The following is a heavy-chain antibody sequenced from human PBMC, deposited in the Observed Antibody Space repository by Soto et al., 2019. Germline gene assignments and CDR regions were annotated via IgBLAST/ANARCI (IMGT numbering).Heavy chain of an antibody. CDR1: GFTFSSYG. Sequence: QVQLVESGGGVVQPGRSLRLSCAASGFTFSSYGMHWVRQAPGKGLEWVAVISYDGSNKYYADSVKGRFTISRHNSKNTLYLQMNSLPAEDTAVYYCAKDLIPPGGGPMGYYYYYGMDVWGQGTTLTVSS. V-gene: IGHV3-30*18. CDR2: ISYDGSNK. D-gene: IGHD1-26*01. J-gene: IGHJ6*02. CDR3: AKDLIPPGGGPMGYYYYYGMDV.